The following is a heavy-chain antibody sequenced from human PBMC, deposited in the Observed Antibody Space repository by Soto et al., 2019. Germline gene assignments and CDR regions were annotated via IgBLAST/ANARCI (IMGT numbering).Heavy chain of an antibody. V-gene: IGHV3-30*18. CDR1: GFTFSSYG. Sequence: QVQLVESGGGVVQPGRSLRLSCAASGFTFSSYGMHWVRQAPGKGLEWVAVISYDGSNKYYADSVKGRFTISRDNSKNTLYLQMNSLRAEDTALYYCAKDQYSYGTYYYGMDVWGQGTTVTVSS. CDR3: AKDQYSYGTYYYGMDV. J-gene: IGHJ6*02. CDR2: ISYDGSNK. D-gene: IGHD5-18*01.